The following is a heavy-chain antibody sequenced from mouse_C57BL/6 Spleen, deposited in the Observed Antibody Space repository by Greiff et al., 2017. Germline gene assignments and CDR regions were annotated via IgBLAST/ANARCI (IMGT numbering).Heavy chain of an antibody. D-gene: IGHD2-4*01. CDR1: GYAFSSYW. CDR2: IYPGDGDT. J-gene: IGHJ3*01. V-gene: IGHV1-80*01. Sequence: VQLVESGAELVKPGASVKISCKASGYAFSSYWMNWVKQGPGKGLEWIGQIYPGDGDTNYNGKFKGKATLTADKSSSTAYMQLSSLTSEDSAVYFCARDYDYVFAYWGQGTLVTVSA. CDR3: ARDYDYVFAY.